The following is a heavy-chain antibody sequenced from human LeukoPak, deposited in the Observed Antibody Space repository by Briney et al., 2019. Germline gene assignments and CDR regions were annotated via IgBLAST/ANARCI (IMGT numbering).Heavy chain of an antibody. CDR2: IYPGDSHI. J-gene: IGHJ2*01. CDR3: ARKFSGYDFASYWYFDL. V-gene: IGHV5-51*01. D-gene: IGHD5-12*01. CDR1: GYSFTSYW. Sequence: GESLKISCKGSGYSFTSYWIAWVLQMPGKGLEWMVIIYPGDSHIRYSPSFQGQVTISADKSISTAYLQWSSLKASDTAMYYCARKFSGYDFASYWYFDLWGRGTLVTVSS.